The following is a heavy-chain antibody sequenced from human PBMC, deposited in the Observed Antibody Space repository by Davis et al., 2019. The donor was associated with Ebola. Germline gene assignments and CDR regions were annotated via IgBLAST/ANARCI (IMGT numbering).Heavy chain of an antibody. V-gene: IGHV4-59*08. CDR3: ARQSDWFDP. J-gene: IGHJ5*02. CDR2: IYYSGST. Sequence: SETLSLTCTVSGGSISSYYWSWIRQPPGKGLEWIGYIYYSGSTNYNPSLKSRVTISVDTSKNQFSLKLSSVTAADTAVYYCARQSDWFDPWGQGTLVTVSS. CDR1: GGSISSYY.